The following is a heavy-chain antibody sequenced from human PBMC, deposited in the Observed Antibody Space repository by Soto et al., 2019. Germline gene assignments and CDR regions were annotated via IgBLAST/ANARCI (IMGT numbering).Heavy chain of an antibody. D-gene: IGHD3-10*01. Sequence: GESLKISCKGSGYSFPSQWIGWVRQTPGKGLEWMGSIYPADSDTRYSPSFQGQVTISADKSIRTAYLEWSSLKASDTAIYYCARIPHSTTSYYEHSYGMDVWGQGTSVPVS. CDR2: IYPADSDT. V-gene: IGHV5-51*01. CDR1: GYSFPSQW. J-gene: IGHJ6*02. CDR3: ARIPHSTTSYYEHSYGMDV.